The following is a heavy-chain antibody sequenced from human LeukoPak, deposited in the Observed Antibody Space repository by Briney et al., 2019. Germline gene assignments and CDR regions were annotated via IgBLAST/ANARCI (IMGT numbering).Heavy chain of an antibody. CDR1: GVSISSSY. D-gene: IGHD2/OR15-2a*01. Sequence: SETLSLSCTVSGVSISSSYWSWIRQPPGKGLEWIGFIHYTGNTNHNPSLKNRVTISVDTSKNQFSLKLSSVTAADTAIYYCAKYGQYNFDYWGQGTLVTVSS. CDR3: AKYGQYNFDY. CDR2: IHYTGNT. V-gene: IGHV4-59*01. J-gene: IGHJ4*02.